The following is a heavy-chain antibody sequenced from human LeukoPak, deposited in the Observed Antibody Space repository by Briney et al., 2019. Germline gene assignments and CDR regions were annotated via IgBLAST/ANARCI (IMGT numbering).Heavy chain of an antibody. CDR1: GGSFSGYY. J-gene: IGHJ4*02. CDR3: ARGEAVFFF. V-gene: IGHV4-34*01. D-gene: IGHD6-19*01. Sequence: TSETLSLTCAVYGGSFSGYYWSWIRQPPGKGLEWIGEINHSGSTNYNPSLKSRVTISVDTSKNQFSLKLSSVTAADTAVYYCARGEAVFFFWGQGTLVTVSS. CDR2: INHSGST.